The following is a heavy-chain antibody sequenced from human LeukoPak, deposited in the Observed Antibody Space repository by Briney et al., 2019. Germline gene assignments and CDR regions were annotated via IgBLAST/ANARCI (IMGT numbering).Heavy chain of an antibody. V-gene: IGHV4-34*01. D-gene: IGHD2-2*01. Sequence: SETLSLTCAVYGGSFSGYYWSWIRQPPRKGLEWIGEINHSGSTNYNPSLKSRVTISVDTSKNQFSLKLSSVTAADTAVYYCASFHCSSTSCYGRHFDYWGQGTLVTVSS. CDR3: ASFHCSSTSCYGRHFDY. CDR2: INHSGST. J-gene: IGHJ4*02. CDR1: GGSFSGYY.